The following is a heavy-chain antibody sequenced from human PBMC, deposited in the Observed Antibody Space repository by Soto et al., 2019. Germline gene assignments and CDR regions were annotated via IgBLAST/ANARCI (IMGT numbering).Heavy chain of an antibody. CDR1: GYTFTNYW. V-gene: IGHV5-51*01. Sequence: GESLKISCKGSGYTFTNYWIGWVRQMPGKGPEWMGIIYPGDSDTKYNPSFQGHVTISADKSISTAYLQWSSLKASDTAMYYCARHNYYDSSGYYYFDYWGQGTLVTVSS. D-gene: IGHD3-22*01. CDR3: ARHNYYDSSGYYYFDY. CDR2: IYPGDSDT. J-gene: IGHJ4*02.